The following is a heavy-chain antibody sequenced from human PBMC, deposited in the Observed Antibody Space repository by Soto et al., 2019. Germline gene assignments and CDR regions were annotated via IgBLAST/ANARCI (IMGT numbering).Heavy chain of an antibody. V-gene: IGHV1-18*01. CDR2: ISAYNGNT. Sequence: ASVKVSCKASGYTFTSYGISWVRQAPGQGIEWMGWISAYNGNTNYAQKLQGRVTMTTDTSTSTAYMELRSLRSDDTAVYYCARADIVVVPAAMVDWFDPWGQGTLVTVSS. CDR3: ARADIVVVPAAMVDWFDP. D-gene: IGHD2-2*01. CDR1: GYTFTSYG. J-gene: IGHJ5*02.